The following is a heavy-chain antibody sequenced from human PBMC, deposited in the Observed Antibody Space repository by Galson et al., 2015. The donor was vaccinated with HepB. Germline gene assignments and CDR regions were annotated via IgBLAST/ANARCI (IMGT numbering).Heavy chain of an antibody. CDR1: GFTVSSNY. V-gene: IGHV3-53*04. J-gene: IGHJ3*02. CDR2: IYSGGST. Sequence: SLRLSCAASGFTVSSNYMSWVRQAPGKGLEWVSVIYSGGSTYYADSVKGRFTISRRNSKNTLYLQMNSLRAEDTAVYYCARGGQQLVVTDAFDIWGQGTMVTVSS. CDR3: ARGGQQLVVTDAFDI. D-gene: IGHD6-13*01.